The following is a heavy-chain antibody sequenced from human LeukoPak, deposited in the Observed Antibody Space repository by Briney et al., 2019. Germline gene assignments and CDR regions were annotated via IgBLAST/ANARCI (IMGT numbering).Heavy chain of an antibody. D-gene: IGHD2-15*01. J-gene: IGHJ6*03. Sequence: PSETLSLTCTVSGGSISSYYWSWIRQPPGKGLEWIGYIYYSGSTNYNPSLKSRVTISVDTSKNQFSLKLSSVTAADTAVYYCATRGYCSGGSCQRNYYYYMDVWGKGTTVTISS. CDR1: GGSISSYY. CDR2: IYYSGST. V-gene: IGHV4-59*12. CDR3: ATRGYCSGGSCQRNYYYYMDV.